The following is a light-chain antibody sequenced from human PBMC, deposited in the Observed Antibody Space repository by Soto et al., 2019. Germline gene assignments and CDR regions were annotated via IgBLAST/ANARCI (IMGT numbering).Light chain of an antibody. CDR2: DVS. Sequence: QSVLTQPASVSGSPGQSITISCTGTSSDVGGYNYVSWHQQHPGKAPKLMIYDVSNRPSGVSNRFSGSKSGNTASLTISGLQAEDEADYYCSSYTSSISYVFGTGTKVTFL. J-gene: IGLJ1*01. CDR1: SSDVGGYNY. V-gene: IGLV2-14*03. CDR3: SSYTSSISYV.